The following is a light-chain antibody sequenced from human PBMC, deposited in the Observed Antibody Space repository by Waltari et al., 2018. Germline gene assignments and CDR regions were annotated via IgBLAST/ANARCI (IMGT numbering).Light chain of an antibody. CDR1: QSVRSSY. Sequence: EIVLTQSPGTLSLSPGDRATLPCRASQSVRSSYLSWYQQKPGQSPRLLSYAASSSATGIPDTFSGSGSGTDFTLTISRLEPEDFAVYYCQQYGSSRGTFGQGTKVEIK. J-gene: IGKJ1*01. V-gene: IGKV3-20*01. CDR3: QQYGSSRGT. CDR2: AAS.